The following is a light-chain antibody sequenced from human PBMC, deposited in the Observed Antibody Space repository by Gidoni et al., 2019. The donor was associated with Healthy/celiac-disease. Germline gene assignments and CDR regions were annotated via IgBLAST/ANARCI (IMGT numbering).Light chain of an antibody. CDR1: QSVSSN. CDR2: GAA. J-gene: IGKJ4*01. CDR3: QQYNNWPPLT. Sequence: EIVMTKSPATLPVSPGERATLSCRASQSVSSNLAWYQQKPGQAPRLLIYGAATRATGIPARISGSGSGTEYTLTISSLQSEDYAVYYCQQYNNWPPLTFGGGTKVEIK. V-gene: IGKV3-15*01.